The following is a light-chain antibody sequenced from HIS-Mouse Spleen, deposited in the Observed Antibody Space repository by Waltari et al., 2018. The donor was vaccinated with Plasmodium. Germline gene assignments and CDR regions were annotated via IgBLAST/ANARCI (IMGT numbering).Light chain of an antibody. CDR2: DNN. V-gene: IGLV1-51*01. Sequence: QSVLTQPPSVSAAPGQKVTISCSGSSSHIGNNYVSWYQQLPGTAPKLLIYDNNKRPSGSPARFSGSKSGTSATLGITGLQTGDEADYYCGTWDSSLSAGVVFGGGTKLTVL. CDR1: SSHIGNNY. J-gene: IGLJ2*01. CDR3: GTWDSSLSAGVV.